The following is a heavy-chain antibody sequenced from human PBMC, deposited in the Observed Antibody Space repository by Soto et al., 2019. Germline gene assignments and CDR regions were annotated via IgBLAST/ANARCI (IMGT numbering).Heavy chain of an antibody. D-gene: IGHD2-2*01. CDR2: ISNHGYTT. V-gene: IGHV3-23*01. CDR3: ASGAQTSPIEY. CDR1: GLSFSSSG. J-gene: IGHJ4*02. Sequence: GGSLRLSCAASGLSFSSSGMSWVRQPPGKGLEWVSSISNHGYTTYYADSVKGRSSTSRDNFRDTLYLQMNSLRGEATAVYYFASGAQTSPIEYWGQETLVTVAS.